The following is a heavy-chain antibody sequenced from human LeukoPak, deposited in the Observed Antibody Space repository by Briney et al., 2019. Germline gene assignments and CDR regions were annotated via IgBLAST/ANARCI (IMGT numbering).Heavy chain of an antibody. V-gene: IGHV1-2*02. CDR3: ARIYPGYYYDSSGYPDDY. J-gene: IGHJ4*02. Sequence: ASVKVSCKASGYTFTGYYMHWVRQAPGQGLEWMGWINPHPHSGVTNYAQKLQGRVTMTTDTSTSTAYMELRSLRSDDTAVYYCARIYPGYYYDSSGYPDDYWGQGTLVTVSS. CDR2: INPHPHSGVT. D-gene: IGHD3-22*01. CDR1: GYTFTGYY.